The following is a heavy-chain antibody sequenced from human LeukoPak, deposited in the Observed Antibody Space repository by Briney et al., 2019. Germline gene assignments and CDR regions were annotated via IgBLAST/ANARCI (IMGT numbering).Heavy chain of an antibody. D-gene: IGHD2-2*02. CDR3: TREDIVVVPAAIQDYYGMDV. V-gene: IGHV1-8*02. CDR1: GYTFTSYG. Sequence: ASVKVSCKASGYTFTSYGINWVRQATGQGLEWMGWMNPNSGNTGYAQKFQGRVTMTRNTSISTAYMELSSLRSEDTAVYYCTREDIVVVPAAIQDYYGMDVWGQGTTVTVSS. J-gene: IGHJ6*02. CDR2: MNPNSGNT.